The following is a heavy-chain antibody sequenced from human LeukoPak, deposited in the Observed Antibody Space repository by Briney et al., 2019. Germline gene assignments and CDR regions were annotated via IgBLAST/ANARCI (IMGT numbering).Heavy chain of an antibody. V-gene: IGHV3-23*01. Sequence: GGSLRLSCAASGFTFSSYVMSWVRQAPGKGLEWVSAISGSGGSTYYADSVKGRFTISRDNSKNTVYLQMNSLRAEDTAVYYCAKEFPYYYDTSGYYEDSWGQGTLVTVSS. CDR3: AKEFPYYYDTSGYYEDS. D-gene: IGHD3-22*01. CDR1: GFTFSSYV. J-gene: IGHJ4*02. CDR2: ISGSGGST.